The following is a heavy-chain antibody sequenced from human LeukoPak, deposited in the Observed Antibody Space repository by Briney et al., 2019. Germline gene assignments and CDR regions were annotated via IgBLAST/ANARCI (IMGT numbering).Heavy chain of an antibody. CDR1: GYSISSGYY. V-gene: IGHV4-38-2*02. CDR2: IYTSGST. J-gene: IGHJ4*02. Sequence: SETLSLTCTVSGYSISSGYYWGWIRQPPGKGLEWIGRIYTSGSTNYNPSLKSRVTISVDTSKNQFSLKLSSVTAADTAVYYCAREEKVAAAGTWAVYFDYWGQGTLVTVSS. CDR3: AREEKVAAAGTWAVYFDY. D-gene: IGHD6-13*01.